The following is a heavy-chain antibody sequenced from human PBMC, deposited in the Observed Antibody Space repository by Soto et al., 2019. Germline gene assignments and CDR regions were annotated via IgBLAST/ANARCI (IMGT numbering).Heavy chain of an antibody. CDR1: ADSMDGFY. CDR2: VDYTGNT. D-gene: IGHD2-15*01. Sequence: TWETLSLTCTVSADSMDGFYWNWIRQPPGKGLEWIGYVDYTGNTNYDPSLRSRVSISIDTSKNQFSLQLSSVIAADTAIYYCARDATLRHWGHGTLVTVSS. J-gene: IGHJ4*01. V-gene: IGHV4-59*01. CDR3: ARDATLRH.